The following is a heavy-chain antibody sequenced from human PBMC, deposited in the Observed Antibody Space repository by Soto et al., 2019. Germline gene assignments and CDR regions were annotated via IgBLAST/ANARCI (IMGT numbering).Heavy chain of an antibody. CDR2: ISSSSSYI. CDR3: ARAEISFHGAFDI. D-gene: IGHD3-3*02. CDR1: GFTFSSYS. Sequence: GGSLRLSCAASGFTFSSYSMNWVRQAPGKGLEWVSSISSSSSYIYYADSVKGRFTISRDNAKNSLYLQMNNLRAEDTAVYYCARAEISFHGAFDIWGQGTMVTVSS. V-gene: IGHV3-21*01. J-gene: IGHJ3*02.